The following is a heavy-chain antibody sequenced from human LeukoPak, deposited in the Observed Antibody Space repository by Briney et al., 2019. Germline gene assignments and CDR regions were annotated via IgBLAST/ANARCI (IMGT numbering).Heavy chain of an antibody. Sequence: GGSLRLSCAASGFTFSSYSMNWVRQAPGKGLEWVSSITTSSSYIYYADSVKGRFTISRDNAKNSLYLQMNSLRAEDTAVYYCTREIGNSWYYFEYWGQGTLVTVSS. CDR3: TREIGNSWYYFEY. CDR2: ITTSSSYI. CDR1: GFTFSSYS. J-gene: IGHJ4*02. D-gene: IGHD6-13*01. V-gene: IGHV3-21*01.